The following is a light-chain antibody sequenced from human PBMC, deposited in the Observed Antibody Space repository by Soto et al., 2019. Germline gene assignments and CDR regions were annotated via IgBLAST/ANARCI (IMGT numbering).Light chain of an antibody. CDR3: CSYVGSYIWV. J-gene: IGLJ3*02. CDR2: DVS. V-gene: IGLV2-11*01. CDR1: SSDVGGYKY. Sequence: QSALTQPRSVSGSPGQSVTIACTGTSSDVGGYKYVSWYQQHPGKVPKLIIYDVSQRPSGVPDRFSGSKSGNTASLTISGLQAEDEADYYCCSYVGSYIWVFGGGTKVTVL.